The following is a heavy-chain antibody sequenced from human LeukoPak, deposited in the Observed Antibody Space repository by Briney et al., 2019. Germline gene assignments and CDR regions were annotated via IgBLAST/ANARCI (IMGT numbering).Heavy chain of an antibody. CDR3: ARGKPTIVNYDYVWGSYRYPPAFDY. CDR1: GGSFSGYY. Sequence: SETLSLTCAVYGGSFSGYYWSWIRQPPGKGLEWILEINHSGSTSYNPSLKSRVTISVDTSKNQFSLKLSSVTAADTAVYYCARGKPTIVNYDYVWGSYRYPPAFDYWGQGTLVTVSS. CDR2: INHSGST. J-gene: IGHJ4*02. D-gene: IGHD3-16*02. V-gene: IGHV4-34*01.